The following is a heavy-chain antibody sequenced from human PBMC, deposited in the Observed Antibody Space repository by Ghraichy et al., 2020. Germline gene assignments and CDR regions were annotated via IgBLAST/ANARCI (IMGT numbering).Heavy chain of an antibody. Sequence: ASVKVSCKASGYTFTSYGISWVRQAPGQGLEWMGWISAYNGNTNYAQKLQGRVTMTTDTSTSTAYMELRSLRSDDTAVYYCARDMNSWHKSVNYFEYYYYGMDVWGQGTTVTVSS. CDR1: GYTFTSYG. J-gene: IGHJ6*02. CDR3: ARDMNSWHKSVNYFEYYYYGMDV. V-gene: IGHV1-18*04. D-gene: IGHD2/OR15-2a*01. CDR2: ISAYNGNT.